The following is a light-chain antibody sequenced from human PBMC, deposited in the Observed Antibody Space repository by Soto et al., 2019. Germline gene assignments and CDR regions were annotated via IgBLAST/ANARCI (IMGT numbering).Light chain of an antibody. J-gene: IGKJ1*01. V-gene: IGKV3-11*01. CDR1: QSVSSY. CDR3: QQRTNWPRT. Sequence: IGFTQGPSNHLVCRRVSKTLSCRASQSVSSYLAWYQQKPGQAPRLLIYDASNRATGIPARFSGSGSGTDLTLTISSLEPEDFAAYYCQQRTNWPRTFGQGTKLDIK. CDR2: DAS.